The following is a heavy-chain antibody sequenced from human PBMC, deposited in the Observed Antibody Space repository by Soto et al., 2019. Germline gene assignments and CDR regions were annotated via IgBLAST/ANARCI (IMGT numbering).Heavy chain of an antibody. Sequence: GGSLRLSCAASGFSFSDYYMSWIRQAPGKGLEWVSLISTSGSSTDYADSVKGRFTISRDNAKNSLSLQMNSLRAEDTAVYYWPNLAKNYSLYMDVWGEGSLVTVSS. CDR2: ISTSGSST. CDR3: PNLAKNYSLYMDV. CDR1: GFSFSDYY. J-gene: IGHJ6*03. D-gene: IGHD1-26*01. V-gene: IGHV3-11*01.